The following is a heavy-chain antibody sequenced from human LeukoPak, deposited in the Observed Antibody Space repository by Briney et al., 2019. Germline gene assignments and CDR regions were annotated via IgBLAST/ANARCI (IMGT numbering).Heavy chain of an antibody. V-gene: IGHV4-39*07. CDR2: VYYSGRT. D-gene: IGHD3-3*01. Sequence: SETLSLTCTVSGGSISSSSDYSGWIRQPPWKGLEGFVRVYYSGRTYYNPSLKRRVTISVRTSKNQCSLKLSSVTAPDTAVHYCARVLINYYDFWSGSSWFDPWGQGTLVTVSS. J-gene: IGHJ5*02. CDR1: GGSISSSSDY. CDR3: ARVLINYYDFWSGSSWFDP.